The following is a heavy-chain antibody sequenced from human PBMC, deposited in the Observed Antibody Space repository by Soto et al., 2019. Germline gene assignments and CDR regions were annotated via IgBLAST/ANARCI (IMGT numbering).Heavy chain of an antibody. CDR1: GFTFSRKS. Sequence: EVQWLESGGGLVQPGGFLRLSCAASGFTFSRKSMSWVRQPPGKGLEWVSGISGSGGSTYYADSVKGRFTISRDNFKSTLFRQMISLNVEDTDVYYCARYECSRYYYFALWGQGTLVTVSS. CDR2: ISGSGGST. CDR3: ARYECSRYYYFAL. J-gene: IGHJ4*02. V-gene: IGHV3-23*01. D-gene: IGHD6-13*01.